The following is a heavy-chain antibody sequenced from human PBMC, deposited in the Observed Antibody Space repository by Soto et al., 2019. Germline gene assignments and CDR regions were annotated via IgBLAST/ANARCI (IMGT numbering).Heavy chain of an antibody. J-gene: IGHJ5*02. V-gene: IGHV5-51*01. CDR3: ARRGYCSSTSCSNWFDP. D-gene: IGHD2-2*01. CDR2: IYPGDSDT. Sequence: PGESLKISCKGSGYSFTSYWFGWVRQMPGKGLEWMGIIYPGDSDTRYSPSFQGQVTISADKSISTAYLQWSSLKASDTAMYYCARRGYCSSTSCSNWFDPWGQGTLVTVSS. CDR1: GYSFTSYW.